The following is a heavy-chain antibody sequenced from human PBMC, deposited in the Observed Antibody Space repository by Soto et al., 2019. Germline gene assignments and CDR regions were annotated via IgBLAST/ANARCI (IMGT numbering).Heavy chain of an antibody. V-gene: IGHV1-3*01. CDR3: ARDYVWGTDY. CDR2: IHSVNGNT. J-gene: IGHJ4*02. CDR1: TVTRNT. Sequence: TVTRNTLRWARQAPGQRLEWMGWIHSVNGNTRYSQKFQGRVTITRDTSASTDYMELSSLRSEDTAVYYCARDYVWGTDYWGQGTLVTVSS. D-gene: IGHD3-16*01.